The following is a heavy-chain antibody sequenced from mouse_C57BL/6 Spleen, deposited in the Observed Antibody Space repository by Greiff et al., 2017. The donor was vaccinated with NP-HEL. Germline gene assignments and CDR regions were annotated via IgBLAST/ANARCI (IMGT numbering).Heavy chain of an antibody. Sequence: VQLQQSGPELVKPGASVKISCKASGYAFSSSWMNWVKQRPGKGLEWIGRIYPGDGDTNYNGKFKGKATLTADKSSSTAYMQLSSLTSEDSAVYFCARSGYDYRGYFDVWGTGTTVTVSS. CDR1: GYAFSSSW. CDR2: IYPGDGDT. J-gene: IGHJ1*03. D-gene: IGHD2-4*01. CDR3: ARSGYDYRGYFDV. V-gene: IGHV1-82*01.